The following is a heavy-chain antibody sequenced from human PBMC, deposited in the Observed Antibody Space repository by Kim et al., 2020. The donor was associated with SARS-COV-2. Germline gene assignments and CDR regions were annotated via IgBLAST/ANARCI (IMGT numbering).Heavy chain of an antibody. J-gene: IGHJ4*02. D-gene: IGHD3-22*01. CDR2: ISYDGSKD. V-gene: IGHV3-30-3*01. Sequence: GGSLRLSCVASGFTFSTYTMHWVRQAPGKGLEWVAAISYDGSKDYYADSVKGRFTISRDNSKNTLYLQMKSLRAEDTAVYFCARVHFHVSSGYPLYFFDYWGQGTLVTVSS. CDR1: GFTFSTYT. CDR3: ARVHFHVSSGYPLYFFDY.